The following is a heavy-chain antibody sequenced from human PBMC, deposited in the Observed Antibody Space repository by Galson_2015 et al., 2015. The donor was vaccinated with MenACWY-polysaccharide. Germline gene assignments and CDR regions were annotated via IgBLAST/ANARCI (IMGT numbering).Heavy chain of an antibody. D-gene: IGHD6-19*01. CDR3: ARVRGAQWPRFITDV. CDR1: GASISNYC. CDR2: VYASGST. J-gene: IGHJ6*02. Sequence: SETLSLTCTVSGASISNYCWTWIRQPAGKGLEWIGRVYASGSTNSNPYLKSRLTMSVDTSKNQFSLGLSSVTAADTAIYYCARVRGAQWPRFITDVWGQGTTVTVAS. V-gene: IGHV4-4*07.